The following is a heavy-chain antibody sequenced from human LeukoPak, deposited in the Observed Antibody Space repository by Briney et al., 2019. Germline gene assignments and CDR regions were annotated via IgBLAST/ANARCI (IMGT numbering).Heavy chain of an antibody. J-gene: IGHJ3*02. CDR1: GFTFSTYW. CDR3: ARDRDGDYGFDVFDM. Sequence: GGSLRLSCAASGFTFSTYWMTWVRQAPGKGLEWVGTINKDGSQKYYLGSVKGRFTISRDNAKNSLYLQMNSLRVDDTAVYYCARDRDGDYGFDVFDMWGQGTMVTVSS. D-gene: IGHD4-17*01. CDR2: INKDGSQK. V-gene: IGHV3-7*01.